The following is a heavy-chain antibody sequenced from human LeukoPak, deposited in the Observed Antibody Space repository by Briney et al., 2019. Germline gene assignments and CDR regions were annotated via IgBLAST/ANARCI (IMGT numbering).Heavy chain of an antibody. CDR3: ARHLNTNMVKAHIDY. CDR1: GGSISSYY. Sequence: SETLSLTCTVSGGSISSYYWSWIRQPPGKGLEWIGYIYYSGTTNYNPSLKSRVTVSVDTSKNQFSLKLSSVTAADTAVYYCARHLNTNMVKAHIDYWGQGTLVTVSS. D-gene: IGHD5-18*01. J-gene: IGHJ4*02. V-gene: IGHV4-59*08. CDR2: IYYSGTT.